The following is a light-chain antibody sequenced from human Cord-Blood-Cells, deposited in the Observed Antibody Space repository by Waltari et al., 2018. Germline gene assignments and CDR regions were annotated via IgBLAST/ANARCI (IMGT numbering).Light chain of an antibody. Sequence: QSVLTQPPSASGTPGQRVTISCPGSRSNIGSNTVNWYQQPPGTAPKLLLYSNNQRPSGVPDRFSCSKSGTSASLAISGLKSEEEADYYCAAWDDSLNGWVFGGGTKLTVL. CDR3: AAWDDSLNGWV. V-gene: IGLV1-44*01. CDR1: RSNIGSNT. J-gene: IGLJ3*02. CDR2: SNN.